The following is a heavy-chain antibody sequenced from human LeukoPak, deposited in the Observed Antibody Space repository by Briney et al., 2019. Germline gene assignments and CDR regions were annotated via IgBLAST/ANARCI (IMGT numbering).Heavy chain of an antibody. V-gene: IGHV2-5*02. Sequence: SGPTLVKPTQTLTLTCTFSGFSLRTRGVGVGWIRQPPGKALEWLALIYWDDDKRYSPSLKSRLTITKDTSENQVVLTMTNMDPVDTATYYCAHRIKRAAAGTYFDYWGQGTLVTVSS. CDR2: IYWDDDK. CDR3: AHRIKRAAAGTYFDY. J-gene: IGHJ4*02. CDR1: GFSLRTRGVG. D-gene: IGHD6-13*01.